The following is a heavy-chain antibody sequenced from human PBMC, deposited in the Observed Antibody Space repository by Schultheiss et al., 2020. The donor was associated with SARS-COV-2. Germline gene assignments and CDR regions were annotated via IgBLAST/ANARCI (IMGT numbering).Heavy chain of an antibody. CDR2: ISSNGGST. CDR3: ARGGSYYNRLYGMDV. D-gene: IGHD3-10*01. J-gene: IGHJ6*02. CDR1: GFTFSSYA. V-gene: IGHV3-64D*06. Sequence: GGSLRLSCSASGFTFSSYAMHWVRQAPGKGLEYVSAISSNGGSTYYADSVKGRFTISRDNSKNTLYLQMSSLRAEDTAVYYCARGGSYYNRLYGMDVWGQGTTVTVSS.